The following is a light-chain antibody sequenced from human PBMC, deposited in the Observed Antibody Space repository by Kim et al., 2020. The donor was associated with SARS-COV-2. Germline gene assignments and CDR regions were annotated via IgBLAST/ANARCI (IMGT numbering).Light chain of an antibody. Sequence: QSVLTQPPSVSGTPGQRVIISCSGSSSSIGANPISWYQQLPGKAPKLLIYGDDQRPSGVPDRFSGSKSGSSASLAISGLQSGDDADYFCATWGDSLYGRVFGGGTQLTVL. CDR2: GDD. J-gene: IGLJ3*02. CDR1: SSSIGANP. CDR3: ATWGDSLYGRV. V-gene: IGLV1-44*01.